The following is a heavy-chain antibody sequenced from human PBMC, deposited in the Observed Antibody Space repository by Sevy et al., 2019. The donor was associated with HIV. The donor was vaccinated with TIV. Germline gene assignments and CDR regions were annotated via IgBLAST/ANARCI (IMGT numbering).Heavy chain of an antibody. CDR3: ATPRGSDWYEGTGGYFDL. V-gene: IGHV4-39*01. J-gene: IGHJ2*01. Sequence: SETLSLTCTVSGGSISRSSYYWGWIRQPPGKGLEWIGSIYSTGSTSYNPSPQSRVTLSADTSKNQFSLKLDSVSAADTAVYYCATPRGSDWYEGTGGYFDLWGRRALVTVSS. CDR1: GGSISRSSYY. D-gene: IGHD6-19*01. CDR2: IYSTGST.